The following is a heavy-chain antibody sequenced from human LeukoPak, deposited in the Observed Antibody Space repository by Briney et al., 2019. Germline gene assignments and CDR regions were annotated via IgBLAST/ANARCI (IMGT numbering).Heavy chain of an antibody. Sequence: GGSLRLSCAASGFTFHDYYMTWIRQAPGKGLEWISYISGNSGVSNYADPVKDRFSISRDNAKNSLYLQMSSLRDEDTAVYFCAREARYGGGYESDYWGQGTLVTVSS. V-gene: IGHV3-11*06. J-gene: IGHJ4*02. CDR3: AREARYGGGYESDY. D-gene: IGHD5-12*01. CDR1: GFTFHDYY. CDR2: ISGNSGVS.